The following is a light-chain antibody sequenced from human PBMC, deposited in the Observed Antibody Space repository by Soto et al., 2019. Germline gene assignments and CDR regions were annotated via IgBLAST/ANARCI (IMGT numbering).Light chain of an antibody. J-gene: IGKJ1*01. CDR3: QQYNSYSPS. CDR2: GAS. CDR1: QSVSTK. V-gene: IGKV3-15*01. Sequence: ELLMTQSPATLSVSPGETATLSCRASQSVSTKLAWYQQKPGQAPRLLINGASTRATGVPARFSGWGSGTEFTLTISSLQPDDFATYYCQQYNSYSPSFGQGTKVDI.